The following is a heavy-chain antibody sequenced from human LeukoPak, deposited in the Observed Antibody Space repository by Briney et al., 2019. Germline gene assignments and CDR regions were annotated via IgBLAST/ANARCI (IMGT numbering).Heavy chain of an antibody. D-gene: IGHD3-22*01. CDR1: GGSISSYY. V-gene: IGHV4-59*08. J-gene: IGHJ4*02. CDR3: ARQYYYDSSGYLDY. Sequence: SETLSLTCTVSGGSISSYYWSWIRQPPGKGLGWIGYIYYSGSTNYNPSLKSRVTISVDTSKNQFSLKLSSVTAADTAVYYCARQYYYDSSGYLDYWGQGTLVTVSS. CDR2: IYYSGST.